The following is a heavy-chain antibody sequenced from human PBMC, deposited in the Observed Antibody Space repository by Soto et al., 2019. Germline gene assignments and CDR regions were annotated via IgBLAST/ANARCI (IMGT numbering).Heavy chain of an antibody. CDR1: GDTFSFYT. D-gene: IGHD3-10*01. CDR2: VTPTLSMS. V-gene: IGHV1-69*02. J-gene: IGHJ4*02. CDR3: ETSYGSRYLACDY. Sequence: QVQMVQSGAEVKKPGSSVKVSCKASGDTFSFYTINWVRQAPGLGLDLMGRVTPTLSMSDYAQKFQGRVTMAAHKSTSTAYMELRSLRSEETAFYYCETSYGSRYLACDYWGQGALVTVSS.